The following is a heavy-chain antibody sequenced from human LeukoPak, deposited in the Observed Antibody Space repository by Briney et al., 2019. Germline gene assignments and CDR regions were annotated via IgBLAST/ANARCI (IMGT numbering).Heavy chain of an antibody. D-gene: IGHD1-26*01. CDR2: IAGTGGST. J-gene: IGHJ3*01. Sequence: GGSLRLSCAASGFTFNKYAMNWVGQPPGKGLEWVSSIAGTGGSTYYADSVEGRFTLSRDNYENTLYLQLNSPRAEDSGIYYCAKAFRIVGIGNPDDAFDVWGQGTVVTVS. V-gene: IGHV3-23*01. CDR1: GFTFNKYA. CDR3: AKAFRIVGIGNPDDAFDV.